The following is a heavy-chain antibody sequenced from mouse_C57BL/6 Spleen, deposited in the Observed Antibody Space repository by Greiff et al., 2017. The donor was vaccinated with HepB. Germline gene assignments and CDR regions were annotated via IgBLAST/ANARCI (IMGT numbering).Heavy chain of an antibody. J-gene: IGHJ4*01. Sequence: QVQLQQSGAELVKPGASVKLSCKASGYTFTSYWMHWVKQRPGQGLEWIGMILPNSGSTNYNEKFKSKATLTVDKASSAAYMQLSSLTSEDSAVYYCARSATTDWAMDYWGQGTTVTVSS. CDR3: ARSATTDWAMDY. CDR2: ILPNSGST. D-gene: IGHD1-1*01. CDR1: GYTFTSYW. V-gene: IGHV1-64*01.